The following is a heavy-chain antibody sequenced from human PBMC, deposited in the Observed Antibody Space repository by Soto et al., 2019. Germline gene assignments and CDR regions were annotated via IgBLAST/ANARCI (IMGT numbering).Heavy chain of an antibody. CDR2: IYPGDSDT. Sequence: PGESLKISCKGSGYSFTSYWSGWVRQMPGKGLEWMGIIYPGDSDTRYSPSFQGQVTISADKSISTAYLQWSSLKASDTAMYYCASYYDSSGYYPDAFDIWGQGTMVTVSS. CDR1: GYSFTSYW. D-gene: IGHD3-22*01. V-gene: IGHV5-51*01. J-gene: IGHJ3*02. CDR3: ASYYDSSGYYPDAFDI.